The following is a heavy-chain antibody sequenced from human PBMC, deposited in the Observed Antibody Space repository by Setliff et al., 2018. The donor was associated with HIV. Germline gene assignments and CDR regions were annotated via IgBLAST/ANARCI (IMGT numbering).Heavy chain of an antibody. Sequence: GGSLRLSCAASGFTFSSYGMHWVRQAPGKGLEWVAFIRYDGSNKYYADSVKGRFTISRDNSKNTLYLQMNSLRAEDTAVYYCAKDQSSAGYYFDSWGQGTLVTVSS. CDR1: GFTFSSYG. V-gene: IGHV3-30*02. D-gene: IGHD6-25*01. CDR2: IRYDGSNK. CDR3: AKDQSSAGYYFDS. J-gene: IGHJ4*02.